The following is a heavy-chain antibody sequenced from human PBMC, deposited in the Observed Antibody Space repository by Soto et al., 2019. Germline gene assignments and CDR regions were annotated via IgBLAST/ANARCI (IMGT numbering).Heavy chain of an antibody. D-gene: IGHD3-9*01. CDR3: ASAYYDILTGYYPHNYYYYGMDV. V-gene: IGHV4-34*01. CDR1: GASVSSDSYL. CDR2: INHSGST. J-gene: IGHJ6*02. Sequence: SETLSLTCTVSGASVSSDSYLWSWIRQPPGKGQEWIGEINHSGSTNYNPSLKSRVTISVDTSKNQFSLKLSSVTAADTAVYYCASAYYDILTGYYPHNYYYYGMDVWGQGTTVTVSS.